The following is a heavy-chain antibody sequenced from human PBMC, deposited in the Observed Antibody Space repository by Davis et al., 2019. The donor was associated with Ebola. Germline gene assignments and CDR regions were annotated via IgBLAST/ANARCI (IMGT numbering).Heavy chain of an antibody. CDR2: IIPILGTA. Sequence: SVKVSCKASGGTFSSYAISWVRQAPGQGLEWMGGIIPILGTANYAQKFQGRVTMTRDTATSTVYMELSSLTSEDSGVYYCARRAVYGGVVVVPAASAWYFDLWGRGTLVTVSS. CDR1: GGTFSSYA. V-gene: IGHV1-69*05. D-gene: IGHD2-2*01. J-gene: IGHJ2*01. CDR3: ARRAVYGGVVVVPAASAWYFDL.